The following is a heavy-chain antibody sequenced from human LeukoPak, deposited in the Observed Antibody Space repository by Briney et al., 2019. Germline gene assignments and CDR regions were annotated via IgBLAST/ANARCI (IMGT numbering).Heavy chain of an antibody. D-gene: IGHD3-22*01. CDR3: ARQRIYYYYDSSGYYDY. CDR2: INHSGST. V-gene: IGHV4-34*01. Sequence: SETLSLTCAVYGGSFSGYYWSWIRQPPGKGLEWIGEINHSGSTNYNPSLKSRVTISVDTSKNQFSLKLSSVTAADTAVYYCARQRIYYYYDSSGYYDYWGQGTLVTVSS. CDR1: GGSFSGYY. J-gene: IGHJ4*02.